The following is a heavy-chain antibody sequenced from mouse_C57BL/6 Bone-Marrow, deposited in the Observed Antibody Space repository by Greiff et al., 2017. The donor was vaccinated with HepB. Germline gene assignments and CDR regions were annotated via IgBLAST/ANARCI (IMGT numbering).Heavy chain of an antibody. J-gene: IGHJ3*01. V-gene: IGHV14-4*01. CDR2: IDPENGDT. Sequence: EVKLQESGAELVRPGASVKLSCTASGFNIKDDYMHWVKQRPEQGLEWIGWIDPENGDTEYASKFQGKATITAYTSSNTAYLQLSSLTSEDTAVYYCTTLITTGVVGAYWGQGTLVTVSA. CDR1: GFNIKDDY. CDR3: TTLITTGVVGAY. D-gene: IGHD1-1*01.